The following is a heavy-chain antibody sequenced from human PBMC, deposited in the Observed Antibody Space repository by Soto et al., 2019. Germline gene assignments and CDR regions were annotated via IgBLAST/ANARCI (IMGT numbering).Heavy chain of an antibody. CDR1: GFSLSTSGVG. CDR3: AQVPVTGCSSTSCLYNWSDP. V-gene: IGHV2-5*02. CDR2: IYWDDDK. J-gene: IGHJ5*02. Sequence: SGPTLVNPTQTLTLTCTFSGFSLSTSGVGVGWIRQPPGKALEWLALIYWDDDKRYSPSLKSRLTITKDTSKNQVVLTMTNMDPVDTATYYCAQVPVTGCSSTSCLYNWSDPWGQGTLVTGSS. D-gene: IGHD2-2*01.